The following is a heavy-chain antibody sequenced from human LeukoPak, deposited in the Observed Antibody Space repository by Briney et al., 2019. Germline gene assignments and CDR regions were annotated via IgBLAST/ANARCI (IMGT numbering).Heavy chain of an antibody. J-gene: IGHJ3*02. CDR2: ISSSSYI. Sequence: PGGSLRLSCAASGFTFSSYSMNWVRQAPGRGLEWVSSISSSSYIYYADSVKGRFTISRDNAKNSLYLQMNSLRAEDTAVYYCAREAYYEGGAFDIWGQGTMVTVSS. D-gene: IGHD1-26*01. CDR3: AREAYYEGGAFDI. CDR1: GFTFSSYS. V-gene: IGHV3-21*01.